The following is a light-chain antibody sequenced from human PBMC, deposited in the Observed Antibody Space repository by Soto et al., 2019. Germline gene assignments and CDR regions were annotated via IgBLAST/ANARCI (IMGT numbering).Light chain of an antibody. CDR1: SSNIGSDF. Sequence: QAVLTQPPSVSAAPGQKVTISCSGSSSNIGSDFVSWYQQLPGTAPKLLIYGDNKRPSGIPDRFSGSKSGTSATLGITGLQTGDEADYYCGAWDTSLSGGVFGGGTKLTVL. J-gene: IGLJ2*01. V-gene: IGLV1-51*02. CDR3: GAWDTSLSGGV. CDR2: GDN.